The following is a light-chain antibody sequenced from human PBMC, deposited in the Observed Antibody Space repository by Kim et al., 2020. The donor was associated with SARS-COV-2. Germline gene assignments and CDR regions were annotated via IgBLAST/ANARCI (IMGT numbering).Light chain of an antibody. J-gene: IGLJ3*02. V-gene: IGLV2-23*01. CDR2: EGS. Sequence: QSVLTQPASVSGSPGQSITISCTGTSSDVGSYNLVSWYQQHPGKAPNLMIYEGSKRPSGVSNRFSGSKSGNTASLTISGLQAEDEADYYCCSYAGSRVFGGGTQLTVL. CDR1: SSDVGSYNL. CDR3: CSYAGSRV.